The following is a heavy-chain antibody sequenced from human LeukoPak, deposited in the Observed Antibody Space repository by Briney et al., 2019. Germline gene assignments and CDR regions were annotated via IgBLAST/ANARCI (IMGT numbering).Heavy chain of an antibody. CDR2: ISAYNGNT. J-gene: IGHJ6*02. V-gene: IGHV1-18*01. CDR1: GYTFTSYG. CDR3: ARDGVYSSGWYVNYYGMDV. Sequence: ASVKVSCKASGYTFTSYGISWVRQAPGQGLEWMGWISAYNGNTNYAQKLQGRVTMTTDTSTSTAYMELRSLRSDDTAVYYCARDGVYSSGWYVNYYGMDVWGQGTTVTVSS. D-gene: IGHD6-19*01.